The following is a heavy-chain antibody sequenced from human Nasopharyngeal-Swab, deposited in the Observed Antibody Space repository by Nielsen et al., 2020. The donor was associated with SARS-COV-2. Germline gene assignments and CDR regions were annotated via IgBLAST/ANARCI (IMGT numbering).Heavy chain of an antibody. V-gene: IGHV4-39*01. CDR2: IYYSGST. Sequence: SETLSLTCTVSGGSISSSSYYWGWIRQPPGKGLEWIGSIYYSGSTYYNPSLKSRVTISVDTSKNQFSLKLSSVTAADTAVYYCARHPEDTIFGVVIFAGWFDPWGQGTLATVSS. J-gene: IGHJ5*02. CDR1: GGSISSSSYY. D-gene: IGHD3-3*01. CDR3: ARHPEDTIFGVVIFAGWFDP.